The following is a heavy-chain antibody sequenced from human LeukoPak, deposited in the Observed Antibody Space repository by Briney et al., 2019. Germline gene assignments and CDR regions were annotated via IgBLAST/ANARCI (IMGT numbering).Heavy chain of an antibody. CDR3: AREGDRTRGSPYYFDY. CDR2: ISSSSSYI. J-gene: IGHJ4*02. Sequence: PGGSLRLSCAASGFTFSSYAMSWVRQAPGKGLEWVSSISSSSSYIYYADSVKGRFTISRDNAKNSLYLQMNSLRAEDTAVYYCAREGDRTRGSPYYFDYWGQGTLVTVSS. D-gene: IGHD3-16*01. CDR1: GFTFSSYA. V-gene: IGHV3-21*01.